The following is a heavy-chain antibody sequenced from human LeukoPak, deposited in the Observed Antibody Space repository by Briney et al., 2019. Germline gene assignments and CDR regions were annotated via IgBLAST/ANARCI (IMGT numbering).Heavy chain of an antibody. J-gene: IGHJ4*02. V-gene: IGHV3-48*01. D-gene: IGHD3-10*01. CDR1: GFTFSSYS. CDR3: PPPITMVRGVITPFDY. CDR2: ISSSSSTI. Sequence: GGSLRLSCAASGFTFSSYSMNWVRQTPGKGLEWVSYISSSSSTIYYADSVKGRFTIYRDNAKNSLYLQMNSLRAEDTAVYYCPPPITMVRGVITPFDYWGQGTLVTVSS.